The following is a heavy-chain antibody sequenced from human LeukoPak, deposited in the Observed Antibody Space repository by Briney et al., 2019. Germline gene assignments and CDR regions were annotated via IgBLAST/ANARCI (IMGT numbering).Heavy chain of an antibody. V-gene: IGHV3-30*18. CDR2: MSSDGSNK. CDR1: GFTFSSYG. CDR3: AKGLYASSSVIDY. J-gene: IGHJ4*02. D-gene: IGHD6-6*01. Sequence: GSLRLSCAASGFTFSSYGMHWVRPAPGKGVEWLVGMSSDGSNKYYSDSVKGRFTISRDNSKNTLYLQMNSLRAEDTAVYYCAKGLYASSSVIDYWGQGTLVTVSS.